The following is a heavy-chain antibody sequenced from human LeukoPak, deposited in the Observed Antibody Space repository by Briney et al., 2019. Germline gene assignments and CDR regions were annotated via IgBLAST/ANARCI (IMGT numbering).Heavy chain of an antibody. J-gene: IGHJ4*02. CDR1: GFTFSSYW. Sequence: GGSLRLSCAASGFTFSSYWMSWVRQAPGKGLEWVANIKQDGSEKYYVDSVKGRFTISRDNAKNSLYLQMNSLRAEDTAVYYCARDATPTYDILTGYPIDYWGQGTLVTVSS. CDR3: ARDATPTYDILTGYPIDY. D-gene: IGHD3-9*01. CDR2: IKQDGSEK. V-gene: IGHV3-7*01.